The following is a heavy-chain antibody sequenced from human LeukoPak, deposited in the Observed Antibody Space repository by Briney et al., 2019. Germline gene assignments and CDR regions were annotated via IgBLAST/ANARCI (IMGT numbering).Heavy chain of an antibody. Sequence: SQTLSLTCTVSGGSISSGGYYWSWIRQHPGKGLEWIGYIYYSGSTYYNPSLKSRVTISVDTSKNQFSLKLSSVTAADTAVYYCAREIYDFWSGYFHTFDHWGQGTLVTVSS. CDR2: IYYSGST. V-gene: IGHV4-31*03. CDR3: AREIYDFWSGYFHTFDH. CDR1: GGSISSGGYY. D-gene: IGHD3-3*01. J-gene: IGHJ5*02.